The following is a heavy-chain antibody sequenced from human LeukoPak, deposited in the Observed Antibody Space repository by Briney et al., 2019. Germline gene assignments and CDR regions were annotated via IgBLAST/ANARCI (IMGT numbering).Heavy chain of an antibody. CDR2: IYGSGIT. CDR1: GDSLSSHY. Sequence: SETLSLTCTVSGDSLSSHYWSWIRQPPGKGLEWIGYIYGSGITHYDPSLRSRVTISVDTSKNQFSLKLSSVTAADTAVFYCACTWIQLWFPFDPWGQGTLVTVSS. J-gene: IGHJ5*02. V-gene: IGHV4-59*11. CDR3: ACTWIQLWFPFDP. D-gene: IGHD5-18*01.